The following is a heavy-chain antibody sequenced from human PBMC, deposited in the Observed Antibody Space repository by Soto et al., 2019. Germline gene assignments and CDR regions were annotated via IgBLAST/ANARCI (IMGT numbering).Heavy chain of an antibody. CDR2: IRNKANSYST. J-gene: IGHJ4*02. CDR1: GFTFSDYY. V-gene: IGHV3-72*01. Sequence: EVQLVESGGGLVQPGGSLRLSCAASGFTFSDYYMDWVRQAPGKGLEWVGRIRNKANSYSTEYAASVKGRFTISRDDSKNSLYLQMNSLKPEDTPVYYCARVALRADPRKHSDYWGQGTLVTVPS. CDR3: ARVALRADPRKHSDY. D-gene: IGHD4-17*01.